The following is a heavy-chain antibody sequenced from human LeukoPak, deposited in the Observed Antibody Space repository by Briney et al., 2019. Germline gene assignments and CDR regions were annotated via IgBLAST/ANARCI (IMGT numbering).Heavy chain of an antibody. CDR3: GSSTVHYYNYGMDV. J-gene: IGHJ6*02. D-gene: IGHD2-21*02. CDR2: ISSSGSTI. CDR1: GFTFSDYY. Sequence: GSLRLSCAASGFTFSDYYMSWIRQAPGKGLEWVSYISSSGSTIYYADSVKGRFTISRDNAKNSLYLQMNSLRAEDTAVYYCGSSTVHYYNYGMDVWGQGATVTVSS. V-gene: IGHV3-11*01.